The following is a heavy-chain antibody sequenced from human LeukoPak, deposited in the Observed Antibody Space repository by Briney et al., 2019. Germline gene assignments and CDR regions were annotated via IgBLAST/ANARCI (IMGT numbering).Heavy chain of an antibody. Sequence: SVKVSCKTSGGTFSSYGISWVRQAPGQGLEWMGRIIPIFDTANYAQKFQGRVTITTDESTSTAYMELSSLRSEDAAVYYCARDRGERDSSWSLPAHGFDVWGQGTMVTVSS. CDR3: ARDRGERDSSWSLPAHGFDV. CDR1: GGTFSSYG. V-gene: IGHV1-69*05. CDR2: IIPIFDTA. D-gene: IGHD6-13*01. J-gene: IGHJ3*01.